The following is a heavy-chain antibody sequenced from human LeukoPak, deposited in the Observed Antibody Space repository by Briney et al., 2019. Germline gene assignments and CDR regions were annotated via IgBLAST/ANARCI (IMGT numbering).Heavy chain of an antibody. Sequence: GGSLRLSCAASGFTFNNFAMSWVRQAPGKGLDWVSVISGGGGSTYNADSVKGRFTVSRDNSKNTLYLQMDSLRAEDTAIYYCAKDASKRGSGGAFDIWGQGTMVTVSS. CDR2: ISGGGGST. D-gene: IGHD2-15*01. J-gene: IGHJ3*02. CDR3: AKDASKRGSGGAFDI. V-gene: IGHV3-23*01. CDR1: GFTFNNFA.